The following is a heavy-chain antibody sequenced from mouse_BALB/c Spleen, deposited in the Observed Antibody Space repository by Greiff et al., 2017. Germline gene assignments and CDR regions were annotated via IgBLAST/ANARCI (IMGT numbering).Heavy chain of an antibody. CDR3: ARGWDYRPYAMDY. V-gene: IGHV1-67*01. D-gene: IGHD2-4*01. J-gene: IGHJ4*01. Sequence: VKLQESGPELVRPGVSVKISCKGSGYTFTDYAMHWVKQSHAKSLEWIGVISTYSGNTNYNQKFKGKATMTVDKSSSTAYMELARLTSEDSAIYYCARGWDYRPYAMDYWGQGTSVTVSS. CDR2: ISTYSGNT. CDR1: GYTFTDYA.